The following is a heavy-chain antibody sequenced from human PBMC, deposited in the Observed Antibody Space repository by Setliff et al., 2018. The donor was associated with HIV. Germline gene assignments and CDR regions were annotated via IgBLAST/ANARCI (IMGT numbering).Heavy chain of an antibody. V-gene: IGHV3-23*01. D-gene: IGHD1-26*01. CDR1: GFGFYSHD. J-gene: IGHJ1*01. CDR3: AKDLRAYSGKGYFQH. CDR2: IIGSGGST. Sequence: GSLRLSCEASGFGFYSHDMNWVRQAPGKGLEWVSVIIGSGGSTYYADSVRGRFTISRDNSKNTLYLQMNSLRAEDTAVYYCAKDLRAYSGKGYFQHWGQGTLVTVSS.